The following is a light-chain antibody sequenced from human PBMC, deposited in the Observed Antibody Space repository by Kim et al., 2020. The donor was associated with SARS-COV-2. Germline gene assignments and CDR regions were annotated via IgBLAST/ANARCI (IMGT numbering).Light chain of an antibody. CDR2: DNN. CDR3: GSWDNSLSAWV. CDR1: SSNIGNNY. V-gene: IGLV1-51*01. J-gene: IGLJ3*02. Sequence: QSVLTQPPSVSAASGQKVTISCSGSSSNIGNNYVSWYQQLPGTAPKLLIYDNNQRPSGIPDRFSGSKSGTSATLGITGLQTGDEAEYYCGSWDNSLSAWVFGGGTQLTVL.